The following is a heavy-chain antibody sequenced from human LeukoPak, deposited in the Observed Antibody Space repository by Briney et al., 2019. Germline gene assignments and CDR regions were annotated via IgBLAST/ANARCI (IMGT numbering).Heavy chain of an antibody. CDR2: IYISGST. J-gene: IGHJ4*02. CDR1: GGSINSGGSS. V-gene: IGHV4-30-2*01. CDR3: ARLGGSGWSIYYFDY. Sequence: PSETLSLTCSVSGGSINSGGSSWNWIRQPPGKGLEWIGHIYISGSTFYDPSLKTRVTISLDRSKNQFSLKLTSVTAADTAVYYCARLGGSGWSIYYFDYWGQGTLVTVSS. D-gene: IGHD6-19*01.